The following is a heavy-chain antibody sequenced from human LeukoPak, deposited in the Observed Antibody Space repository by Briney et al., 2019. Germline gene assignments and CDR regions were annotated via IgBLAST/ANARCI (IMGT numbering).Heavy chain of an antibody. D-gene: IGHD4-17*01. CDR3: ARDIADGDYGRAFDD. CDR1: GFTFSSYS. J-gene: IGHJ4*02. CDR2: ISSSSSDI. Sequence: GGSLRLSCAASGFTFSSYSMNWVRQAPGKGLEWVSSISSSSSDIYYAGSVKGRFTISRDNAKNSLYRQMNSLRGEDTAMYHCARDIADGDYGRAFDDWGQGTLVTVSS. V-gene: IGHV3-21*01.